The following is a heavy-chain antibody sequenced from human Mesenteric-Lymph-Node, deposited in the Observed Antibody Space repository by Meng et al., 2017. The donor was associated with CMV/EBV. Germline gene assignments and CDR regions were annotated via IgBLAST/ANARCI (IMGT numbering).Heavy chain of an antibody. D-gene: IGHD1-26*01. V-gene: IGHV3-11*01. Sequence: GGSLRLSCTASGFTFDDYGMSWVRQAPGKGLEWVSYISNSGNTIYYADSVKGRFTISRDNAKNSLYLQMNSLRAEDTAFYYCARVGRGGVSGSVDYWGQGTLVTVSS. CDR1: GFTFDDYG. J-gene: IGHJ4*02. CDR3: ARVGRGGVSGSVDY. CDR2: ISNSGNTI.